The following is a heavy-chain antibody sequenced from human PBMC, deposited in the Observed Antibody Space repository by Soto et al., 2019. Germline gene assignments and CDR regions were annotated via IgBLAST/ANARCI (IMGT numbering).Heavy chain of an antibody. V-gene: IGHV4-34*01. CDR2: INHSGST. Sequence: SETLSLTCAVYGGSFSGYYWSWIRQPPGKGLEWIGEINHSGSTNYNPSLKSRVTISVDTSKNQFSLKLNSVTAADTALYCCARGSTIFGVVNNWFDPWGQGTLVTVSS. D-gene: IGHD3-3*01. CDR3: ARGSTIFGVVNNWFDP. CDR1: GGSFSGYY. J-gene: IGHJ5*02.